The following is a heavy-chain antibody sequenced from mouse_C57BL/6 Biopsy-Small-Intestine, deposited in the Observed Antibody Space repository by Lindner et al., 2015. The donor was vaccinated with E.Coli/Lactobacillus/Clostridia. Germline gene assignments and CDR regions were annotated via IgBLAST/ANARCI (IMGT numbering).Heavy chain of an antibody. V-gene: IGHV1S127*01. Sequence: SVKVSCKASGYSFTSYHMHWVRQAPGQGLEWMGIIKSDDYGKTIYAQKFQGRVTMTSDTSTSTVYMDLSSLTSEDTAFYYCSRELIRGFYLDSWGQGTLVTVSS. D-gene: IGHD2-4*01. CDR2: IKSDDYGKT. CDR3: SRELIRGFYLDS. J-gene: IGHJ4*01. CDR1: GYSFTSYH.